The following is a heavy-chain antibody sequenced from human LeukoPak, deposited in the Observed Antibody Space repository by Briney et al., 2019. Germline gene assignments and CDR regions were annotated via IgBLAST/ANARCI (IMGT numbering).Heavy chain of an antibody. CDR2: ISGSGGST. CDR3: AKGKRFGELPDYFDY. J-gene: IGHJ4*02. Sequence: GSLRLSCAASGFTFSSYGMSWVRQAPGKGLEWVSAISGSGGSTYYADSVKGRFTISRDNSKNTLYLQMNSLRAEDTAVYYCAKGKRFGELPDYFDYWGQGTLVTVSS. CDR1: GFTFSSYG. D-gene: IGHD3-10*01. V-gene: IGHV3-23*01.